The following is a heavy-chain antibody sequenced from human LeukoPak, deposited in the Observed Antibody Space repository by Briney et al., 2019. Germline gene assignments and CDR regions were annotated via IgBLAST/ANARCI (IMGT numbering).Heavy chain of an antibody. Sequence: PGGSLRLSCVASGFTVSNSYMSWVRQAPGKGLEWVSVIYSDGGTFYSDSVKGRFTISRDYSKSTLYLQMNSLGADDTAVYYCARDSNGPAFWGQGTLVTVSS. CDR3: ARDSNGPAF. CDR2: IYSDGGT. CDR1: GFTVSNSY. J-gene: IGHJ4*02. V-gene: IGHV3-53*01. D-gene: IGHD6-19*01.